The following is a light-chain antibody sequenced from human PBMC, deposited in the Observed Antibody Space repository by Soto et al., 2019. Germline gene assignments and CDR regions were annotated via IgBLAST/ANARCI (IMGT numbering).Light chain of an antibody. CDR1: QRIRSW. Sequence: DIQMTQSPSTLPASVGDRVTITCRASQRIRSWLAWDQQKPGKAHNLLIYDASRLASGVPPRFSGSGSGTEFTLTISSLQPADFAFYYCHQYERYVNSFGTGTKLEIK. CDR2: DAS. J-gene: IGKJ2*03. V-gene: IGKV1-5*01. CDR3: HQYERYVNS.